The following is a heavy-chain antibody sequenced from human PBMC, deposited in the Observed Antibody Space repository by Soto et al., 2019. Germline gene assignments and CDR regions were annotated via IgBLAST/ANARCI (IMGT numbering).Heavy chain of an antibody. D-gene: IGHD3-10*01. V-gene: IGHV3-64D*08. CDR3: VKALDYYGSGSYYKSFYYYYGMDV. CDR1: GFTFSSYA. J-gene: IGHJ6*02. Sequence: PGGSLRLSCSASGFTFSSYAMHWVRQAPGKGLEYVSAISSNGGSTYYADSVKGRFTISRDNSKNTLYLQMSSLRAEDTAVYYCVKALDYYGSGSYYKSFYYYYGMDVWGQGTTVTVS. CDR2: ISSNGGST.